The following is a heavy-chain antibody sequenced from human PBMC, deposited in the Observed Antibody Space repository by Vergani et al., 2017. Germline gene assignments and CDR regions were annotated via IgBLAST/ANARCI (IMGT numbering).Heavy chain of an antibody. Sequence: QVQLQESGPGLVKPSQTLSLTCAVSGGSISSGGYYWSWIRQHPGKGLEWIGYIYYSGSTYYNPSLKSRVTISVDTSKNQFSLKLSSVTAADTAVYYCARGSSWMDYYYYGMDVWGQGTTVTVSS. D-gene: IGHD6-13*01. CDR3: ARGSSWMDYYYYGMDV. CDR1: GGSISSGGYY. J-gene: IGHJ6*02. V-gene: IGHV4-31*11. CDR2: IYYSGST.